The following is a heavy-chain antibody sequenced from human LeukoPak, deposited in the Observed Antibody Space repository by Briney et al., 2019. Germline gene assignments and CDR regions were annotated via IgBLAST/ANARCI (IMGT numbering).Heavy chain of an antibody. J-gene: IGHJ6*03. CDR2: INHSGST. V-gene: IGHV4-34*01. CDR3: ARGHYVVVPAGDLYYYYYMDV. Sequence: PSETLSLTCAVYGGSFSGYYWSWIRQPPGKGLEWIGEINHSGSTNYNPSLKIRVTISVDTSKNQFSLKLSSVTAADTAVYYCARGHYVVVPAGDLYYYYYMDVWGKGTTVTVSS. CDR1: GGSFSGYY. D-gene: IGHD2-2*01.